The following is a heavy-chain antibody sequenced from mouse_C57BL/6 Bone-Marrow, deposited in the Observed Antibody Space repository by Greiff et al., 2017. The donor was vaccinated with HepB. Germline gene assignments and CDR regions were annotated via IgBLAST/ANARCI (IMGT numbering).Heavy chain of an antibody. V-gene: IGHV5-6*01. CDR3: ARFAY. CDR1: GFTFSSYG. J-gene: IGHJ3*01. CDR2: ISSGGSYT. Sequence: EVQLVESGGDLVKPGGSLKLSCAASGFTFSSYGMSWVRQTPDKRLEWVATISSGGSYTYYPDSVKGRFTISRDNAKNTLYLQMSSLNSEDTAMYYCARFAYWGQGTLVTVSA.